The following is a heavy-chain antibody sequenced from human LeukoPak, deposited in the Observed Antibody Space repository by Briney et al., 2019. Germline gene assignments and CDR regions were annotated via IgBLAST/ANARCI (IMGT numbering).Heavy chain of an antibody. V-gene: IGHV3-30-3*01. CDR1: GFTFSSYA. D-gene: IGHD6-6*01. Sequence: GGSLRLSCAASGFTFSSYAMSWVRQAPGMGLEWVAVISSDGSNKFYADSVKGRFTISRDSSQNTLNLQMNSLRAEDTAVYYCARGRYSVGSSSGYYYYYMDVWGKGTTVTVSS. CDR2: ISSDGSNK. CDR3: ARGRYSVGSSSGYYYYYMDV. J-gene: IGHJ6*03.